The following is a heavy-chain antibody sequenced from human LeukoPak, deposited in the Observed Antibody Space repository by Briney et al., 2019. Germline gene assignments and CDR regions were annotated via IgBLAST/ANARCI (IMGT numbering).Heavy chain of an antibody. CDR2: IYYSGST. J-gene: IGHJ4*02. CDR3: VRGGGYDRIDY. V-gene: IGHV4-59*01. CDR1: GGSISSYY. Sequence: PSETLSLTCTVSGGSISSYYWSWIRQPPGKGLEWSGYIYYSGSTNYNPSLKSRVTISVDTSKNQFSLKLSSVTAAVTAVYYCVRGGGYDRIDYLGQGTRVTVSS. D-gene: IGHD1-26*01.